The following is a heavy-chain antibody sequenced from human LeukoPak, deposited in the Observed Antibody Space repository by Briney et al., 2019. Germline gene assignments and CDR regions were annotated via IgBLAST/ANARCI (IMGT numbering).Heavy chain of an antibody. V-gene: IGHV4-34*01. CDR3: ARARLYYYGSGSYYHQNWFDP. CDR2: IKHSGST. D-gene: IGHD3-10*01. Sequence: PSETLSLTCAVYGGSFSGYYWSWIRQPPGKGLEWTGEIKHSGSTNYNPSLKSRVTISVDTSKNQFSLKLSSVTAADTAVYYCARARLYYYGSGSYYHQNWFDPWGQGTLVTVSS. CDR1: GGSFSGYY. J-gene: IGHJ5*02.